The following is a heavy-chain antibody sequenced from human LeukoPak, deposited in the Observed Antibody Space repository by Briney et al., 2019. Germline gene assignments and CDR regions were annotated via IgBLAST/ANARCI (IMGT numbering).Heavy chain of an antibody. V-gene: IGHV3-9*03. Sequence: GGSLRLSCAASGFTFDDYAMHWVRQAPGKGLEWVSGISWNSGSIGYADSVKGRFTISRDNAKNSLYLQMNSLRAEDMALYYCAKDMRGSYGLDAFDIWGQGTMVTVSS. CDR2: ISWNSGSI. CDR1: GFTFDDYA. D-gene: IGHD3-10*01. J-gene: IGHJ3*02. CDR3: AKDMRGSYGLDAFDI.